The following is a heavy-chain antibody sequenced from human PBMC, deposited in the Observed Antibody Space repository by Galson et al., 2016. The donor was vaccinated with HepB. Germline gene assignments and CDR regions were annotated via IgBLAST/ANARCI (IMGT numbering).Heavy chain of an antibody. CDR3: VRDRGDIVARAVAVAYSFQH. CDR2: IEQDESEK. V-gene: IGHV3-7*01. D-gene: IGHD3-10*01. J-gene: IGHJ1*01. CDR1: GFTFSSHW. Sequence: SLRLSCAASGFTFSSHWMSWVRQAPGKGLERVANIEQDESEKHYVDSVKGRFTISRHNAKNALYLQMNSLRAGDTAVYYCVRDRGDIVARAVAVAYSFQHWGRGTLVTVSS.